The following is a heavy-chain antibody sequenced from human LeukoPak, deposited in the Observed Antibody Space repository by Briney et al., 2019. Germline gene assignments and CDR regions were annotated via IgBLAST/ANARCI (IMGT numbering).Heavy chain of an antibody. V-gene: IGHV1-2*02. CDR3: AKVRGIAAAGPYYYYYMDV. D-gene: IGHD6-13*01. CDR1: GYPFSNYD. J-gene: IGHJ6*03. CDR2: INPNSGGT. Sequence: ASVKVSCKASGYPFSNYDINWVRQAPGQGLEWMGWINPNSGGTNYAQKFQGRVTMTRDTSISTAYMELSRLRSDDTAVYYCAKVRGIAAAGPYYYYYMDVWGKGTTVTVSS.